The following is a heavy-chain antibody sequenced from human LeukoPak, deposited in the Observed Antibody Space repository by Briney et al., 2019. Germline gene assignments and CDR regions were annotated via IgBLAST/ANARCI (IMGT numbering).Heavy chain of an antibody. D-gene: IGHD6-19*01. CDR3: GKGSSTSGCPDY. J-gene: IGHJ4*02. V-gene: IGHV3-30*02. CDR2: IRYDGSIK. Sequence: GGSLRLSGTASRFTFNSYGMHWVRQAPDKGLDWVAFIRYDGSIKHYADSVKGRFTISRDNSKNTLFLQMNGLRPEDTAVYYCGKGSSTSGCPDYWGQGTLVTVSS. CDR1: RFTFNSYG.